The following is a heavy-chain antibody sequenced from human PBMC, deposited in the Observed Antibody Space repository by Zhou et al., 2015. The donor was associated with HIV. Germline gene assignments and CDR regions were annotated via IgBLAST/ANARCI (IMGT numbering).Heavy chain of an antibody. V-gene: IGHV1-18*01. CDR3: ARDPGTWFGADAFDI. CDR1: NYTFSNYG. Sequence: QVQLVQSGTEVKKPGASVRVSCRASNYTFSNYGIAWIRQAPGQGLEWMGWISGYSGTTNYAQKFQGKFTMTTDISTTTAYMDLRSLRPDDTALYYCARDPGTWFGADAFDIWGQGTMVIVSS. J-gene: IGHJ3*02. CDR2: ISGYSGTT. D-gene: IGHD3-10*01.